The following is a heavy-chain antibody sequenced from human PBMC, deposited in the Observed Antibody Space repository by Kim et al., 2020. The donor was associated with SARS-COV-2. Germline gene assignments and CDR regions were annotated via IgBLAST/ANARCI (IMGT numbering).Heavy chain of an antibody. CDR1: GFTFSSYA. CDR2: ISYDGSNK. CDR3: ARSTGDGMDV. D-gene: IGHD4-17*01. J-gene: IGHJ6*02. V-gene: IGHV3-30*04. Sequence: GGSLRLSCAASGFTFSSYAMHWVRQAPGKGLEWVAVISYDGSNKYYADSVKGRFTISRDNSKNTLYLQMNSLRAEDTAVYYCARSTGDGMDVWGQGTTVTVSS.